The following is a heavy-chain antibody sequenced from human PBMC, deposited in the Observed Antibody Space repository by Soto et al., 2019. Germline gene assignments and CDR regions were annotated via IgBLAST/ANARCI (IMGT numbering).Heavy chain of an antibody. Sequence: GGSLRLSCAASGFTFSSYWMSWVRQAPGKGLEWVANIKQDGSEKYYVDSVKGRFTISRDNAKNSLYLQMNSLRAEDTAVYYCAREVLYYDFWSGYPGSFDYWGQGTLVTVSS. CDR1: GFTFSSYW. D-gene: IGHD3-3*01. J-gene: IGHJ4*02. V-gene: IGHV3-7*01. CDR2: IKQDGSEK. CDR3: AREVLYYDFWSGYPGSFDY.